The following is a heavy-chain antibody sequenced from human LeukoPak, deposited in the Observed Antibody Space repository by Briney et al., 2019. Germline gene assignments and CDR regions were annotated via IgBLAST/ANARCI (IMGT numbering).Heavy chain of an antibody. CDR2: IIPILGIA. Sequence: ASVKVSCRASGGTFSSYAISWVRQAPGQGLEWMGRIIPILGIANYAQKFQGRVTITADKSTSTAYMELSSLRSEDTAVYYCARGRVRGVIDYWGQGTLVTVSS. V-gene: IGHV1-69*04. CDR1: GGTFSSYA. J-gene: IGHJ4*02. D-gene: IGHD3-10*01. CDR3: ARGRVRGVIDY.